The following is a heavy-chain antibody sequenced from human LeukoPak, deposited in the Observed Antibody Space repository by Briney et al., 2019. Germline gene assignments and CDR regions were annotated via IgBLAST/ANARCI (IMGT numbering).Heavy chain of an antibody. V-gene: IGHV1-2*02. CDR2: INPKRGGT. Sequence: ASVKVSCKASGYTFTDHYMHWVRQAPGQGLQWIGFINPKRGGTNYAQTFQGRVTMTSDKSNRTAYLQFSSLKSDDTAVYFCARDLADGWIHGPDFWGQGTLVTVSS. D-gene: IGHD5-18*01. CDR1: GYTFTDHY. CDR3: ARDLADGWIHGPDF. J-gene: IGHJ4*02.